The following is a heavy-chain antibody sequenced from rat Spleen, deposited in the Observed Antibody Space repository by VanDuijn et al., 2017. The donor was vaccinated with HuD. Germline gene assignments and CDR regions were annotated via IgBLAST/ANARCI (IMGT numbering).Heavy chain of an antibody. CDR2: INGAGST. CDR1: GHSITSSYR. Sequence: EVQLQESGPGLVKPSQSLSLTCSVTGHSITSSYRWNWIRKFPGNKLEWMGYINGAGSTNYKPSLKSRISISRDTSKNQFFLQVNSVTTEDTATYYCAREDYNNYVMDAWGQGASVTVSS. J-gene: IGHJ4*01. V-gene: IGHV3-3*01. CDR3: AREDYNNYVMDA. D-gene: IGHD1-10*01.